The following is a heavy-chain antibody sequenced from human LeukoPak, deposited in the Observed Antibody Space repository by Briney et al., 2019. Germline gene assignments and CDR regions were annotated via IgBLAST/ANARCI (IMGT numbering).Heavy chain of an antibody. D-gene: IGHD5-18*01. J-gene: IGHJ4*02. Sequence: GASVKVSCKASGYTFTDYYMHWVRQAPGQGLEWMGWINPNSGTKYAQKFQGRVTMTRDTPISTAYMELSRLRSDDTAVYYCAKDTGTFNLGDHWGQGTQVSVSS. CDR2: INPNSGT. CDR3: AKDTGTFNLGDH. V-gene: IGHV1-2*02. CDR1: GYTFTDYY.